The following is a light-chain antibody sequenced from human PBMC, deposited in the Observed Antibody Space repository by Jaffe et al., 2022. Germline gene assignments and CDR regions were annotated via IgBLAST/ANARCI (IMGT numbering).Light chain of an antibody. CDR3: NSFTTSNTLV. J-gene: IGLJ1*01. Sequence: HYVLTQPASVSGSPGQSITISCAGTYSDVGAYNFVSWFQQHPGKAPKLMLYDVTKRPSGVSNRFSGSKSGNTASLTISGLQADDEADYYCNSFTTSNTLVFGTGTWVTVL. V-gene: IGLV2-14*01. CDR2: DVT. CDR1: YSDVGAYNF.